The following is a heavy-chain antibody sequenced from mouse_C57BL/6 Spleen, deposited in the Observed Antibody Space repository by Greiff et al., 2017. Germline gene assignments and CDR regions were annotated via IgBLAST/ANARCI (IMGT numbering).Heavy chain of an antibody. V-gene: IGHV1-82*01. CDR1: GYAFSSSW. CDR2: IYPGDGDT. J-gene: IGHJ2*01. CDR3: AREEGSCYFDY. Sequence: VQLKQSGPELVKPGASVKISCKASGYAFSSSWMNWVKQRPGKGLEWIGRIYPGDGDTNYNGKFKGKATLTGDKSSSTAYMQLSSLTSDDSAVYCCAREEGSCYFDYWGKGTTLTVSS.